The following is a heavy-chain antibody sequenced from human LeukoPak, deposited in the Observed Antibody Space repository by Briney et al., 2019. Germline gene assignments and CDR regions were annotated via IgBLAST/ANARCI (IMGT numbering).Heavy chain of an antibody. CDR1: GFTFNTYT. D-gene: IGHD3-10*01. V-gene: IGHV3-21*05. CDR3: ARAPLSGSSN. J-gene: IGHJ4*02. CDR2: ISGSSSYI. Sequence: GGSLRLSCAASGFTFNTYTMNWVRQAPGKGLEWVSYISGSSSYIYYADSVKGRFTISRDNAKNSLYLQMNSLRAEDTAVYYCARAPLSGSSNWGQGTLATVSS.